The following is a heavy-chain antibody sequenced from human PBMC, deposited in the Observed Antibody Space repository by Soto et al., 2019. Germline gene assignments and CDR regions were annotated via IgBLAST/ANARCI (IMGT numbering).Heavy chain of an antibody. Sequence: SETLSLTCTVSGGSISSYYWSWIRQPPGKGLEWIGYIYYSGSTNYNPSLKSRVTISVDTSKNQFSLKLSSVTAADTAVYYCARNYDAATPNWIDPWGQRTLVPVSA. CDR2: IYYSGST. D-gene: IGHD3-22*01. V-gene: IGHV4-59*01. J-gene: IGHJ5*02. CDR1: GGSISSYY. CDR3: ARNYDAATPNWIDP.